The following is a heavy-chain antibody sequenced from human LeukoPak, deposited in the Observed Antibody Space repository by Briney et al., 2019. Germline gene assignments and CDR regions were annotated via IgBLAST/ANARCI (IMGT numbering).Heavy chain of an antibody. CDR1: GGSISSRSYY. CDR3: ARAQTRAVRDLLFDP. CDR2: IYHSGST. J-gene: IGHJ5*02. Sequence: PSETLSLTCTVSGGSISSRSYYWGWIRQPPGKGLEWIGYIYHSGSTYYNPSLKSRVTISVDRSKNQFSLKLSSVTAADTAVYYCARAQTRAVRDLLFDPWGQGTLVTVSS. V-gene: IGHV4-30-2*01. D-gene: IGHD3-10*01.